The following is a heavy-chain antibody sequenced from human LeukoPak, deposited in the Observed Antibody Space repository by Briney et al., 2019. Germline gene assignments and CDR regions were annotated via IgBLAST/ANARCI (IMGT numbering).Heavy chain of an antibody. CDR3: ARDSSRSYGRDDVFDI. CDR1: GYTFTSYG. Sequence: ASVKVSCKASGYTFTSYGISWVRQAPGQGLEWMGWISAYNGNTNYAQKLQGRVTMTTDTSTSTAYMELRSLRSDDTAVYYCARDSSRSYGRDDVFDIWGQGTMVTVSS. CDR2: ISAYNGNT. D-gene: IGHD5-18*01. J-gene: IGHJ3*02. V-gene: IGHV1-18*01.